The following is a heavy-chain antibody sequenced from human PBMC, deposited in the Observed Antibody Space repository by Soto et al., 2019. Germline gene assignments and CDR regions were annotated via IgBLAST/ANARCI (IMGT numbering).Heavy chain of an antibody. CDR1: GFTFSSFG. D-gene: IGHD2-15*01. Sequence: GGSLRLSCAASGFTFSSFGMHWVRQAPGKGLEWVAVISSDGSVTFYADSAKGRLTISRDNSKNTLYVQMNIVRAEDTAVYYCARGFDAGRSYYFDYWGQGTQVTVSS. CDR2: ISSDGSVT. J-gene: IGHJ4*02. CDR3: ARGFDAGRSYYFDY. V-gene: IGHV3-30*03.